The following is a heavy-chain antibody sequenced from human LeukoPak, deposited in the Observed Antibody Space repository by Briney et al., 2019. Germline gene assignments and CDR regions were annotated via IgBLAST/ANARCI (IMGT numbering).Heavy chain of an antibody. D-gene: IGHD3-3*01. CDR3: ARGGLADFGVVIPPNWFDP. V-gene: IGHV1-18*01. CDR1: GYTFTSYG. Sequence: ASVKVSCKASGYTFTSYGISWVRQALGQGLEWMGWISAYNGNTNYAQKLQGRVTMTTDTSTSTAYMELRSLRSDDTAVYYCARGGLADFGVVIPPNWFDPWGQGTLVTVSS. J-gene: IGHJ5*02. CDR2: ISAYNGNT.